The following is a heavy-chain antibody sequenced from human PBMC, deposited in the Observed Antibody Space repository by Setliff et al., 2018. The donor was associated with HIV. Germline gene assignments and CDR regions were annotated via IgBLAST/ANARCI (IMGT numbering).Heavy chain of an antibody. CDR2: ISTSSSFK. CDR1: GFTFSSYS. D-gene: IGHD3-22*01. V-gene: IGHV3-21*01. Sequence: PGESLKISCVASGFTFSSYSMNWVRQAPGKGPEWVSSISTSSSFKYYTDSVKGRFTISRDNAKNSLYLQMNSLRAEDTAVYYCARDHRPYFYDKAWLDPWGQGTLVTVSS. J-gene: IGHJ5*02. CDR3: ARDHRPYFYDKAWLDP.